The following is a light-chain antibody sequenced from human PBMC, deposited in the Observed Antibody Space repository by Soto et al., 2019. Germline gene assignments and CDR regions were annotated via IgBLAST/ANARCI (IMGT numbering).Light chain of an antibody. Sequence: QSVLTQPASVSGSPGQSITISCTGTSSDVGGYVYVSWYQLHPGKAPKLMVFEVSNRPSGVSYRFSGSKSGNTASRSISGLQAEEKGAFICRSYSTSSAYLFGAGGTVSVL. CDR2: EVS. J-gene: IGLJ1*01. CDR1: SSDVGGYVY. CDR3: RSYSTSSAYL. V-gene: IGLV2-14*01.